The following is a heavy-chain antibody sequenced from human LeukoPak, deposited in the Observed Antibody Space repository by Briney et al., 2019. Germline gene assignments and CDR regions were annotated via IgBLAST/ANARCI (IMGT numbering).Heavy chain of an antibody. Sequence: GSLRLSCASSGFTFSRYWMSWVRQAPGKGLEWVANIKQDGSEKYYVDSVKGRLTISRDNAQNSLYLQMNSLRAEDTAVYYCASGGPHYYDTSGYYGIDYWGQGSLVTVSS. CDR3: ASGGPHYYDTSGYYGIDY. J-gene: IGHJ4*02. D-gene: IGHD3-22*01. CDR2: IKQDGSEK. CDR1: GFTFSRYW. V-gene: IGHV3-7*02.